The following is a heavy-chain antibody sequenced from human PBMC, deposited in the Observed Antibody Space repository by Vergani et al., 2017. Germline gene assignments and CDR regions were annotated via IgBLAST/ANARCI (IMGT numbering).Heavy chain of an antibody. CDR1: GYTITSYG. J-gene: IGHJ5*02. D-gene: IGHD3-3*01. Sequence: QVQLVQSGAEVKKPGASVKVSCKASGYTITSYGISWVRQAPGQGLEWMGWISAYNGNTNYAQKLQGRVTMTTDTSTSTAYMELRSLRSDDTAVYYCAREGVTYYDFWSGRGWFDPWGQGTLVTVSS. V-gene: IGHV1-18*01. CDR2: ISAYNGNT. CDR3: AREGVTYYDFWSGRGWFDP.